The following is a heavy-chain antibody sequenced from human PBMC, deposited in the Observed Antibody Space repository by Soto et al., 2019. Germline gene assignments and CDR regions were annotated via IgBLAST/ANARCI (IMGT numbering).Heavy chain of an antibody. D-gene: IGHD4-17*01. Sequence: QVQLVESGGGVVQPGRSLRLSCAVSGFTFSNYAMHWVRQAPGKGLEWVAVISYDGSNKYYADSVKGRFTISRDNSKNTLYLQMNSLRAEDTAVYYCARAPTTVTTAYYFDYWGQGTLVTVSS. J-gene: IGHJ4*02. CDR2: ISYDGSNK. V-gene: IGHV3-30-3*01. CDR3: ARAPTTVTTAYYFDY. CDR1: GFTFSNYA.